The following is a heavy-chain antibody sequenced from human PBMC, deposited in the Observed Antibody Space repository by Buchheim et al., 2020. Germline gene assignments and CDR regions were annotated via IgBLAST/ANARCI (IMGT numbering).Heavy chain of an antibody. CDR3: ADVHVNV. CDR1: GLYFSSHW. CDR2: ISGDGTLT. J-gene: IGHJ4*02. D-gene: IGHD6-6*01. V-gene: IGHV3-74*01. Sequence: QLVESGGGLVQPGGSLRLSCAASGLYFSSHWMHWVRQAPGEGLVWVARISGDGTLTYYADSVKGRFTISSDNAEKALFLQMSSLTVDDTAVYFCADVHVNVWGQGT.